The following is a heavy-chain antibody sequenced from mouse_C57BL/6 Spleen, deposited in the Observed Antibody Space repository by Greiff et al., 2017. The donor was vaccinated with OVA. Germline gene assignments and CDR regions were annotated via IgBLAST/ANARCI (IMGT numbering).Heavy chain of an antibody. CDR2: IDPENGDT. J-gene: IGHJ2*01. V-gene: IGHV14-4*01. CDR3: TGREFDY. CDR1: GFNIKDDY. Sequence: EVKLVESGAELVRPGASVKLSCTASGFNIKDDYMHWVKQRPEQGLEWIGWIDPENGDTEYASKFQGKATITADTSSNTAYLQLSSLTSEDTAVYYCTGREFDYWGQGTTLTVSS.